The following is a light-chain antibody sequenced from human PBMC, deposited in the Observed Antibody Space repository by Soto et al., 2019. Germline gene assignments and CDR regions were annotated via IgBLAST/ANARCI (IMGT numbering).Light chain of an antibody. Sequence: QSALTQPASVSGSPGQSITISCTGTSSDVGGYDYVSWYQQNPGKAPKLIIYEVNNRPSGVSNRFSGSKSGNTASLTISGLQAEDEADYYCNSYTSSTTYVFGTGTKLTVL. CDR3: NSYTSSTTYV. CDR1: SSDVGGYDY. CDR2: EVN. J-gene: IGLJ1*01. V-gene: IGLV2-14*01.